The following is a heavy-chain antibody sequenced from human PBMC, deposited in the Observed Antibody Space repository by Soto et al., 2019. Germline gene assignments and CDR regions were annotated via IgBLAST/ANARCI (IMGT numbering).Heavy chain of an antibody. V-gene: IGHV4-59*01. CDR1: GDSISSYY. Sequence: QVQLQESGPRLVKPSETLSLTCTVSGDSISSYYWTWIRQPPGKGLEYIGYIYYSGRTYYNPSLKSRVTISVDTSKNQFSLKLSSVTAADTAVYYCARGPLGITTTGTWYDFDYWGQGTLVTVSS. J-gene: IGHJ4*02. D-gene: IGHD2-15*01. CDR3: ARGPLGITTTGTWYDFDY. CDR2: IYYSGRT.